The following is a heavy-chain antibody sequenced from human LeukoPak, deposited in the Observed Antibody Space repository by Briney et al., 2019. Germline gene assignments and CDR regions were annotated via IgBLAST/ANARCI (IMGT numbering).Heavy chain of an antibody. D-gene: IGHD2-15*01. J-gene: IGHJ4*02. V-gene: IGHV3-53*01. CDR3: VREGYCSTSGCYSPF. CDR2: IYSGGST. Sequence: SGGSLRLSCAASGFTVSSNYMSWVRQAPGKGLEWVSIIYSGGSTYYADSVKGRFTISRDSSKNTLYLQRNSLRAEDTAVYYCVREGYCSTSGCYSPFWGQGTLVTVSS. CDR1: GFTVSSNY.